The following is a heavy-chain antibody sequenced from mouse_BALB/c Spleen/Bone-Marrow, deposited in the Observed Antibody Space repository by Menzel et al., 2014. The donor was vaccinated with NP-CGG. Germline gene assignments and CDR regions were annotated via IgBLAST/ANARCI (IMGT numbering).Heavy chain of an antibody. D-gene: IGHD2-12*01. V-gene: IGHV1S22*01. Sequence: LQQSGSELVRPGASVKLSCKASGYTFTSYWMHWVKQRPGQGLEWIGTIYPGSGNTNNDEKFKSKATLTVDTSSSTAYMQLSSLTSEDSAVYYCTRLLKYGNPWFAFWGQGTLVTVSA. CDR3: TRLLKYGNPWFAF. CDR2: IYPGSGNT. CDR1: GYTFTSYW. J-gene: IGHJ3*01.